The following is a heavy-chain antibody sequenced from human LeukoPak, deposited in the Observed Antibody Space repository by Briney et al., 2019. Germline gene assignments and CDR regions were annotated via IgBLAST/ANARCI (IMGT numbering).Heavy chain of an antibody. V-gene: IGHV4-59*08. CDR3: ARMYRNYYYGMDV. J-gene: IGHJ6*02. CDR1: GGSISSYY. D-gene: IGHD2-2*01. Sequence: SETLSLTCTVSGGSISSYYWSWIRQPPGKGLEWIGYIYYSGSTNYNPSLKSRVTISVDTSKNQFSLKLSSVTAADTAVYYCARMYRNYYYGMDVWGQGTTVTVSS. CDR2: IYYSGST.